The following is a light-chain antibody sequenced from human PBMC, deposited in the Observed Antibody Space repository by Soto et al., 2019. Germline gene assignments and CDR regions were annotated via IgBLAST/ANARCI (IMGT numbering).Light chain of an antibody. CDR3: CSYAGSDTFV. J-gene: IGLJ1*01. CDR2: EVS. CDR1: SSGVGSYNL. V-gene: IGLV2-23*02. Sequence: QSALTQAASVSGSPGQSITISCTGTSSGVGSYNLVSWYQQYPGKAPKLLIYEVSKRPSGVSNRFSGSKSGNTASLTISGLQAEDEADYYCCSYAGSDTFVFGAGTKLTVL.